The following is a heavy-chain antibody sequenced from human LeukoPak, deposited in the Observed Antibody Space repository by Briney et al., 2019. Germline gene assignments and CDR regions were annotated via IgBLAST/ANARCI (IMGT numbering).Heavy chain of an antibody. J-gene: IGHJ5*02. D-gene: IGHD6-19*01. CDR3: ARRGGSSGWNNWFDP. CDR2: IYYSGST. Sequence: SETLSLTCTVSGGSISSYYWSWIRQPPGKGLEWIGYIYYSGSTNYNPSLKSRVTISVDTSKNQFSLKLSSVTAADTAVYYCARRGGSSGWNNWFDPWGQGTLVTVSS. V-gene: IGHV4-59*08. CDR1: GGSISSYY.